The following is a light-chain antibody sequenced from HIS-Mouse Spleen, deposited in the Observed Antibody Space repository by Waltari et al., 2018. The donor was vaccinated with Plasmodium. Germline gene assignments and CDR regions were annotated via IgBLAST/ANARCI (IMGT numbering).Light chain of an antibody. Sequence: ELVMSHSQATLSVYPDKRDTLSCRASQSVSSNLAWYQQKPGQAPRLLSYGASTRATGIPARFSGSGSGTEFTLTISSLQSEDFAVYYCQQYNNWPAWTFGQGTKVEIK. CDR2: GAS. CDR3: QQYNNWPAWT. V-gene: IGKV3-15*01. J-gene: IGKJ1*01. CDR1: QSVSSN.